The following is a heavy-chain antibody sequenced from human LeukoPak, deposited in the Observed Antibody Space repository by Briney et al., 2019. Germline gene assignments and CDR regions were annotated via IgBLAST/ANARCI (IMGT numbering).Heavy chain of an antibody. V-gene: IGHV3-66*02. J-gene: IGHJ4*02. Sequence: PGGSLRLSCAASGFTVSSNYMGWVRQAPGKGLDWDSVIYSGGSAYYADSVKGRFTISRDSSKNILHLQMNSLTAEDTAVYYCARGSSLAAVARGFDYWGQGTLVTVSS. CDR3: ARGSSLAAVARGFDY. CDR2: IYSGGSA. CDR1: GFTVSSNY. D-gene: IGHD6-19*01.